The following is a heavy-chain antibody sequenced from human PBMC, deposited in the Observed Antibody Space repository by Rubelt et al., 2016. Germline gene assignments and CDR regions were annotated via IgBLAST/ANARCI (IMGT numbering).Heavy chain of an antibody. D-gene: IGHD4-17*01. V-gene: IGHV3-11*05. Sequence: VKGRFTISRDNAKNSLYLQMNSLRAEDTAVYYCARGHIDYGDYVTKYYYYGMDVWGQGTTVTVSS. CDR3: ARGHIDYGDYVTKYYYYGMDV. J-gene: IGHJ6*02.